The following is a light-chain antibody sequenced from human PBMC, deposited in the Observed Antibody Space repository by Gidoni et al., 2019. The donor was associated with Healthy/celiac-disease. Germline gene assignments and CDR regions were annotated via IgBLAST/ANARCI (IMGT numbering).Light chain of an antibody. J-gene: IGLJ3*02. V-gene: IGLV2-23*02. CDR2: EVS. CDR1: SSDVGSYKL. Sequence: SALTQPASVSGSPGQSITISCTGTSSDVGSYKLVSWYQQHPGKAPKLMIYEVSKRPSGVSNRFSGSKSGNTASLTISGLQAEDEADYYCCSYAGSSTLVFGGGTKLTVL. CDR3: CSYAGSSTLV.